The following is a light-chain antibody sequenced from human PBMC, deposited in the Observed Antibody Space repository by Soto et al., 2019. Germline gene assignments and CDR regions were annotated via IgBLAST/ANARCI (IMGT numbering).Light chain of an antibody. CDR1: SSDVGGYNY. CDR3: SSYTSSSTPSV. V-gene: IGLV2-11*01. Sequence: QSVLTQPRSVSGSPGQSVTISCTGTSSDVGGYNYVSWYQQYPGKAPKVMIYAVTKRPSGVPDRISGSKSGNTASLTISGLQAEDEADYYCSSYTSSSTPSVFGTGTKVTVL. J-gene: IGLJ1*01. CDR2: AVT.